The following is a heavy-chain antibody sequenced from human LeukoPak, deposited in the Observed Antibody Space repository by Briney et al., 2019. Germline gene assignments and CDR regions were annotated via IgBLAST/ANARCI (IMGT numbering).Heavy chain of an antibody. V-gene: IGHV3-15*01. J-gene: IGHJ4*02. CDR1: GFTFSNAW. CDR3: ATEIGTNYRLYYFAY. D-gene: IGHD3-10*01. Sequence: GGSLRLSCAASGFTFSNAWITWVRHPPGKGLEWVGRMKTKADGGTADYAAPVKGRFTISRDDSKNMVSLQLNSLKIEDAAMYYCATEIGTNYRLYYFAYWGRGTLVTVSS. CDR2: MKTKADGGTA.